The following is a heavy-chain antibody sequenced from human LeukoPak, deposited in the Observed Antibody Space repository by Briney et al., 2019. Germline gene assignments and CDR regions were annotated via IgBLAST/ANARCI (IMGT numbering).Heavy chain of an antibody. D-gene: IGHD3-22*01. Sequence: SVKVSCKASGGTFSSYAISWVRQAPGQGLEWMGGIIPIFGTANYAQKFQGRVTITADKSTSTAYMELSSLRSDDTAVYYCARAGVWDYSDSSGYHNAAFDIWGQGTMVTVSS. CDR2: IIPIFGTA. V-gene: IGHV1-69*06. CDR3: ARAGVWDYSDSSGYHNAAFDI. CDR1: GGTFSSYA. J-gene: IGHJ3*02.